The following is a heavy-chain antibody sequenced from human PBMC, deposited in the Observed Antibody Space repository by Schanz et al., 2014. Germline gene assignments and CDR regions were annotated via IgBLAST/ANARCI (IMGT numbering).Heavy chain of an antibody. CDR1: GYTFTGYS. CDR3: ARGGVVVVTAALNWFDP. D-gene: IGHD2-15*01. J-gene: IGHJ5*02. Sequence: QVQLVQSGPEVKKPGASVKVSCKASGYTFTGYSMHWVRQAPGQGLEWMGWINTNNGDPTYAQGFTGRFVFSLDTSVSTAYLQISSLKAEDTAVYYCARGGVVVVTAALNWFDPWGQGTLVTVSS. CDR2: INTNNGDP. V-gene: IGHV7-4-1*02.